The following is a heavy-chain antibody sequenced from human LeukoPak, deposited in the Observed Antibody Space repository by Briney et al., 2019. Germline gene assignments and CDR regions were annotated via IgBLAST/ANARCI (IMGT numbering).Heavy chain of an antibody. CDR2: IYTSGST. Sequence: SQTLSLTCTVSGGSISSGSYYWSWVRQPAGKGLEWIVRIYTSGSTNYNPSLKSRVTISVDTSKNQFSLKLSSVTAADTAVYYCAREGYCSSTSCYTTSHYWGQGTLVTVSS. CDR1: GGSISSGSYY. D-gene: IGHD2-2*02. CDR3: AREGYCSSTSCYTTSHY. J-gene: IGHJ4*02. V-gene: IGHV4-61*02.